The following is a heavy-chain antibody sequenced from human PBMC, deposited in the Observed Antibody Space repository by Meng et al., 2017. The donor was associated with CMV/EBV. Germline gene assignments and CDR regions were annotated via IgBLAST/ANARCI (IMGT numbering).Heavy chain of an antibody. CDR2: IIPILGIA. J-gene: IGHJ4*02. CDR3: ARGGSRGGTSNFDY. Sequence: AYGGTFSSYTSSWVRQAPGQGLEWMGRIIPILGIANYAQKFQGRVTITADKSTSTAYMELSSLRSEDTAVYYCARGGSRGGTSNFDYWGQGTLVTVSS. CDR1: GGTFSSYT. V-gene: IGHV1-69*02. D-gene: IGHD1-1*01.